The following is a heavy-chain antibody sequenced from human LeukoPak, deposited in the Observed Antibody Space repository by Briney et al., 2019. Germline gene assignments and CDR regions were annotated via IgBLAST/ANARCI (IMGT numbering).Heavy chain of an antibody. CDR1: GYTFTSYG. V-gene: IGHV1-18*01. Sequence: ASVKVSCKASGYTFTSYGISWVRQAPGQGLEWMGWISACNGNTNYAQKLQGRVTMTTDTSTSTAYMELRSLRSDDTAVYYCAREYYYDSSGYYYVEWYFDYWGQGTLVTVSS. CDR2: ISACNGNT. J-gene: IGHJ4*02. D-gene: IGHD3-22*01. CDR3: AREYYYDSSGYYYVEWYFDY.